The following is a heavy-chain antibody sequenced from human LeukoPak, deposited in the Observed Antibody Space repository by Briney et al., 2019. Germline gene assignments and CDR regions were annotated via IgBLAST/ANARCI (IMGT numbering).Heavy chain of an antibody. CDR1: GFTVSSNY. CDR2: IYSGGST. D-gene: IGHD5-24*01. J-gene: IGHJ3*02. V-gene: IGHV3-53*01. CDR3: AREMAPGRSKDAFDI. Sequence: GGSLRLSCAASGFTVSSNYMSWVRQAPGKGLEWVSVIYSGGSTYYADSVKGRFTISRDNSKNTLYLQMNSLRAEDTAVYYCAREMAPGRSKDAFDIWGQGTMVTVSS.